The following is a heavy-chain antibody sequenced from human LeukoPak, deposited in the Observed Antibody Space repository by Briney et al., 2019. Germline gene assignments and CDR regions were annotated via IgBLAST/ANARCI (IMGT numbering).Heavy chain of an antibody. CDR1: GFAFSSFA. CDR2: TNGGGNTT. D-gene: IGHD6-19*01. J-gene: IGHJ6*03. Sequence: GGSLRLSCAASGFAFSSFAMGWVRQSPGKGLECLSTNGGGNTTFYAGSVKGRFTISRDNSKNTLYLHMDSLRPDDTAIYYCTKELHVAVAVADYYYFYMDVWGRGTAVTVSS. CDR3: TKELHVAVAVADYYYFYMDV. V-gene: IGHV3-23*01.